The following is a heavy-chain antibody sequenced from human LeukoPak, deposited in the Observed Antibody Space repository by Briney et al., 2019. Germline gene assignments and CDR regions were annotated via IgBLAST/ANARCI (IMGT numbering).Heavy chain of an antibody. CDR2: IYHSGST. J-gene: IGHJ2*01. D-gene: IGHD5-18*01. CDR3: ARSGYSYGYWYFDL. CDR1: GGSISSGGYS. V-gene: IGHV4-30-2*01. Sequence: PSETLSLTCAVSGGSISSGGYSWSWIRQPPGKGLERIGYIYHSGSTYYNPSLKSRVTISVDRSKNQFSLRLSSVTAADTAVYYCARSGYSYGYWYFDLWGRGTLVTVSS.